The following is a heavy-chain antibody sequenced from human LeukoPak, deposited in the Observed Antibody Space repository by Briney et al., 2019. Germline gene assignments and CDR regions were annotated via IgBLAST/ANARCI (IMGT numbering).Heavy chain of an antibody. D-gene: IGHD2-21*02. CDR1: GFTFSSYA. CDR2: ISGSGGST. CDR3: ARYCGGDCYTLDY. V-gene: IGHV3-23*01. Sequence: PGGSLRLSCAASGFTFSSYAMSWVRQAPGKGLEWVSAISGSGGSTYYADSVKGRFTISRDNSKNTLYLQMNSLRAEDTAVYYCARYCGGDCYTLDYWGQGTLVTVSS. J-gene: IGHJ4*02.